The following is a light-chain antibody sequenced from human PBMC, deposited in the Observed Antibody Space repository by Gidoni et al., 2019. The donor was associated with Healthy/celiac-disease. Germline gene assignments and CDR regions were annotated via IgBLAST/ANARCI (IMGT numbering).Light chain of an antibody. CDR3: SSYTSSSTLFYV. CDR1: SSDVGGYNY. CDR2: EVS. J-gene: IGLJ1*01. Sequence: QSALTQPASVSGSPGQSIPISCTGTSSDVGGYNYVSWYQQHPGKAPKLMIYEVSNRPSGVFNRFSGSKSGNTASLTISGLQAEDEADYYCSSYTSSSTLFYVFGTGTKVTVL. V-gene: IGLV2-14*01.